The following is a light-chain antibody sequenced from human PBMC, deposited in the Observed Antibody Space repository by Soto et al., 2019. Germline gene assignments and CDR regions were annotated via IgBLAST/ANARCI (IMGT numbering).Light chain of an antibody. CDR1: QNVSRY. CDR3: QQRYNWLT. J-gene: IGKJ4*01. V-gene: IGKV3-11*01. Sequence: EVVLTQSPATLSLSPGGRGTLSCRASQNVSRYLAWYQQKPGQAPRLLIYDVAKRATGIPARFSGSGSGTDFTLTISSLESEDFAVYYCQQRYNWLTFGGGTKVEIK. CDR2: DVA.